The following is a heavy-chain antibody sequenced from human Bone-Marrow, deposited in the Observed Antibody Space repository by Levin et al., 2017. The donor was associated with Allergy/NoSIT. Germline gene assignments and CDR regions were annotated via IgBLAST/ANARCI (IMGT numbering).Heavy chain of an antibody. CDR1: GFTFRSYA. CDR3: AKVTENL. J-gene: IGHJ2*01. Sequence: PGGSLRLSCAISGFTFRSYAMSWVRQAPGKGLEWVSTISDSGDSTYYADSVKGRFTISRDTSKTTMSLQMNSLRAEDTAVYYCAKVTENLWGRGTLVTVSS. CDR2: ISDSGDST. V-gene: IGHV3-23*01.